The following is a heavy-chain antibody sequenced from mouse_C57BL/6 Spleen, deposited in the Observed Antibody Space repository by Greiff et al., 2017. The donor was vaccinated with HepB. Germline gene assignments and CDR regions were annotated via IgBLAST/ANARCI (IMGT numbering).Heavy chain of an antibody. Sequence: DVMLVESGGGLVKPGGSLKLSCAASGFTFSDYGMHWVRQAPEKGLEWVAYISSGSSTIYYADRVKGRFTISRDNAKNTLFLQMTSRRSEDTAMLYCARGGDFDYWGQGTTLTVSS. V-gene: IGHV5-17*01. CDR3: ARGGDFDY. CDR1: GFTFSDYG. J-gene: IGHJ2*01. CDR2: ISSGSSTI.